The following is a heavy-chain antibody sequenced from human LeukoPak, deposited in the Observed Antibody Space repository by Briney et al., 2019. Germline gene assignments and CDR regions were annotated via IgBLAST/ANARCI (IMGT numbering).Heavy chain of an antibody. V-gene: IGHV6-1*01. CDR2: TYYRSKWFN. D-gene: IGHD3-10*01. J-gene: IGHJ4*02. Sequence: SQTLSLTCAISGDSISSNSAAWNWIRQSPSRGLEWLGRTYYRSKWFNDYALSLKSRITINPDTSKNQFSLQLNSVTPDDTAVYYCTREDGLGSRQTLFDYWGQGTLVTVSS. CDR3: TREDGLGSRQTLFDY. CDR1: GDSISSNSAA.